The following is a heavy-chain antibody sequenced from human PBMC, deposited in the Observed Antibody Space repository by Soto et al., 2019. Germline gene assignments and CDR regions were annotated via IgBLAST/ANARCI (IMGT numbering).Heavy chain of an antibody. CDR2: IYWDDEK. Sequence: QITLKESGPTLVKPTQTLTLTCTFSGFSLTTSGVGVGWIRQPPGKALEWLALIYWDDEKRYSPSLGNRLTITKDTSKNQVVLRMTNVDPVDTGTYYCAHRPTSYYSSRSPGRGNCHFDLWGRGTLVTVSS. J-gene: IGHJ2*01. CDR1: GFSLTTSGVG. CDR3: AHRPTSYYSSRSPGRGNCHFDL. D-gene: IGHD3-10*01. V-gene: IGHV2-5*02.